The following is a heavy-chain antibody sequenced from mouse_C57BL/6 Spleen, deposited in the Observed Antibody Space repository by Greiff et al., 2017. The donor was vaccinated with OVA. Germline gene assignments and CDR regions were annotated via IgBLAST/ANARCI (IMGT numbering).Heavy chain of an antibody. V-gene: IGHV3-1*01. D-gene: IGHD2-2*01. J-gene: IGHJ4*01. CDR3: ARDGLYYAMDY. Sequence: EVKVIESGPGMVKPSQSLSLTCTVTGYSITSGYDWHWIRHFPGNKLEWMGYISYSGSTNYNPSLKSRISITHDTSKNHFFLKLNSVTTEDTATYYCARDGLYYAMDYWGQGTSVTVSS. CDR2: ISYSGST. CDR1: GYSITSGYD.